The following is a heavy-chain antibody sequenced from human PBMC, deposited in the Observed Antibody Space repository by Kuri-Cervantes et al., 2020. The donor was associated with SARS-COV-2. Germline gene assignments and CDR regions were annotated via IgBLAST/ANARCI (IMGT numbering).Heavy chain of an antibody. V-gene: IGHV3-13*01. CDR2: IGTAGDT. CDR3: ARGGMVRGVHYYYYYYMDV. J-gene: IGHJ6*03. CDR1: GFTFSSYD. D-gene: IGHD3-10*01. Sequence: GESLKISCAASGFTFSSYDMHRVRQATGKGLEWVSAIGTAGDTYYPGSVKGRFTISRENAKNSLYLQMNSLRAGDTAVYYCARGGMVRGVHYYYYYYMDVWGKGTTVTVSS.